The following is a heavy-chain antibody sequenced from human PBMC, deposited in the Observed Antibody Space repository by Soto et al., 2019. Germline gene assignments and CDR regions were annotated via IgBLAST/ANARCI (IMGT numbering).Heavy chain of an antibody. D-gene: IGHD3-16*02. CDR3: AREGPNHRLS. CDR2: ITAYNGNT. V-gene: IGHV1-18*04. Sequence: ALGTVSSKAAGYPFTSLGISWVRQAPGQGLEWMGWITAYNGNTKYAQKWQGRVTMTTDTSTSTAYMELRSLRSDDTAVYYCAREGPNHRLSWGQGTLVTVSS. J-gene: IGHJ5*02. CDR1: GYPFTSLG.